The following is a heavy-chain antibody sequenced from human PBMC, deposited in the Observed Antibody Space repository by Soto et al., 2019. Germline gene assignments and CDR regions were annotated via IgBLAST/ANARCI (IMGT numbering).Heavy chain of an antibody. D-gene: IGHD2-15*01. CDR3: ARARCSSGQCYYLDY. Sequence: EVQLVESGEGLVQPGGSLRVSCAASGFTFSSYNIHWIRQAPGKGLEFVSAISRSGDRTYYADSVKGRFTITRHNSKRTVWLQRGSLRDEDMAEYYCARARCSSGQCYYLDYWGRGALVSVSS. CDR2: ISRSGDRT. V-gene: IGHV3-64*02. CDR1: GFTFSSYN. J-gene: IGHJ4*02.